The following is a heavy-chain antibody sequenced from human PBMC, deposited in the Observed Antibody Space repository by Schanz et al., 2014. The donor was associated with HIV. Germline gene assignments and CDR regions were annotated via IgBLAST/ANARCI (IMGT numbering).Heavy chain of an antibody. CDR3: ASDPPQNGYNSLDY. CDR1: GGTFSNYA. D-gene: IGHD5-12*01. Sequence: QVQMVQSGAEVKEPGSSLKISCKGSGGTFSNYAISWVRQAPGQGLEWMGGIVPIFGTPNYAQNFQGRVTISADESASTAYMELSGLTSGDTAVYYCASDPPQNGYNSLDYWGQGTLVTVSS. J-gene: IGHJ4*02. CDR2: IVPIFGTP. V-gene: IGHV1-69*01.